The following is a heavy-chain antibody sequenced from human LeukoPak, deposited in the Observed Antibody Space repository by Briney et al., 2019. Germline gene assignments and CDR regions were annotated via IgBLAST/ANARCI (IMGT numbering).Heavy chain of an antibody. CDR1: GLTFSNYA. Sequence: GGSLRLSCAASGLTFSNYAISWVPQATGKGLEWLSAISAWGGITFYAVYVRGRFTISRDNSKNTLYLQMNSLRAEDTALYYCAKEEHYGSGSCAYFDYWGQGTLVTVSS. V-gene: IGHV3-23*01. CDR3: AKEEHYGSGSCAYFDY. J-gene: IGHJ4*02. CDR2: ISAWGGIT. D-gene: IGHD3-10*01.